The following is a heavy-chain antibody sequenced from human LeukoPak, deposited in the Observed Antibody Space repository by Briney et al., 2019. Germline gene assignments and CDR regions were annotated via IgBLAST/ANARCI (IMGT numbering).Heavy chain of an antibody. Sequence: PGGSLRLSCAASGFTFSSYAMHWVRQAPGKGLEWVAVISYDGSNKYYADSVKGRFTISRENFKNTLYLQMNSLRAEDTAVYYCARDFGYQLPSREWLNWGQGTLVTVSS. CDR3: ARDFGYQLPSREWLN. D-gene: IGHD2-2*01. V-gene: IGHV3-30*04. J-gene: IGHJ4*02. CDR2: ISYDGSNK. CDR1: GFTFSSYA.